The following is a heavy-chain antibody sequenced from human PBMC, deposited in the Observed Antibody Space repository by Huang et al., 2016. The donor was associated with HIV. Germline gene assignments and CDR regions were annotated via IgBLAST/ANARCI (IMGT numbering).Heavy chain of an antibody. J-gene: IGHJ4*02. CDR2: INPKRGGT. V-gene: IGHV1-2*02. Sequence: QVQLVQSGAEVKNPGASVRVSCKASGYTLTASKIHWVQQAPGQGLEWNGWINPKRGGTIHAQRCQGRITRARDTTISTVHMDLRRIQADDTAVYFCARDWSFGSSTSPADWGQGTLVTVSS. D-gene: IGHD6-6*01. CDR3: ARDWSFGSSTSPAD. CDR1: GYTLTASK.